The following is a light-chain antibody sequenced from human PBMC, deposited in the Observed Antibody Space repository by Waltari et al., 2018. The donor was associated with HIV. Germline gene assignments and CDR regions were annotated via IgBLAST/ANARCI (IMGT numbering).Light chain of an antibody. V-gene: IGLV1-51*02. Sequence: QSVLTQPPSVSAAPGQKVTISCSGGSSNIGKNYVSWYQQSPGTAPRLLSYENTKRRSGLPDRFSGSKSATSATLDITGLQTGDEADYYCASWDSSLSVGVFGGGTRLTVL. CDR1: SSNIGKNY. CDR2: ENT. J-gene: IGLJ3*02. CDR3: ASWDSSLSVGV.